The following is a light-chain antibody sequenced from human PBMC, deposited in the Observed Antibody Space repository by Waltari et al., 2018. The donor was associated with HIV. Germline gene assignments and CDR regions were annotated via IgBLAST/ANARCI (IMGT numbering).Light chain of an antibody. J-gene: IGKJ2*01. Sequence: DIQMTQSPSSLSASVGDRVTVTCRSSQNIRHYVNWYQQKPGKAPKLLIHGASTLQGGVPSRFSGSGSGTEFTLTISSLQTEDSAAYYCQQSYNIPHTFGQGTNLEIK. V-gene: IGKV1-39*01. CDR2: GAS. CDR3: QQSYNIPHT. CDR1: QNIRHY.